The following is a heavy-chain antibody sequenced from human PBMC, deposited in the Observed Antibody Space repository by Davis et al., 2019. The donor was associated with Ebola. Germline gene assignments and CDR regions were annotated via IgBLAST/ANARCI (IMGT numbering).Heavy chain of an antibody. V-gene: IGHV3-7*03. CDR1: GFTFSSYW. D-gene: IGHD2-15*01. CDR3: ARDSYSLCYYGMDV. Sequence: GESLKISCAASGFTFSSYWMSWVRQAPGKGLEWVANIKQDGSEKYYVDSVKGRFTISRDNAKNSLYLQMNSLRAEDTAVYYCARDSYSLCYYGMDVWGQGTTVTVSS. CDR2: IKQDGSEK. J-gene: IGHJ6*02.